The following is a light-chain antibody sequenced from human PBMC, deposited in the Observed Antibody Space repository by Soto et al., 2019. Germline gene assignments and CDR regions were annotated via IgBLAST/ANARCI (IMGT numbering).Light chain of an antibody. CDR1: QSVSSNS. J-gene: IGKJ1*01. V-gene: IGKV3D-20*02. Sequence: EIVLTQSPGTLSLCPGERATLSCRASQSVSSNSLAWYQQIPGQAPRLLFYGASSRATGIPDRFSGSGSGTDFTLTISSLEPEDFAVYYCQQRSNPVTFGQGTKVDI. CDR2: GAS. CDR3: QQRSNPVT.